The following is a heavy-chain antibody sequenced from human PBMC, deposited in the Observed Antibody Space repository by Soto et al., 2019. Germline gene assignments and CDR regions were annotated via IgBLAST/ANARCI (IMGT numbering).Heavy chain of an antibody. V-gene: IGHV3-11*06. CDR3: ARLRSSSWYMGGYLDY. CDR1: GFTFSDYY. Sequence: QVQLVESGGGLVQPGGSLRLSCAASGFTFSDYYMTWVRQAPGKGLEWVSYIVTSSAYTSYADSVRGRFSISRDNAKNSLYLEMNSLRAEDTAVYYCARLRSSSWYMGGYLDYWGQGTQVTVSS. J-gene: IGHJ4*02. CDR2: IVTSSAYT. D-gene: IGHD6-13*01.